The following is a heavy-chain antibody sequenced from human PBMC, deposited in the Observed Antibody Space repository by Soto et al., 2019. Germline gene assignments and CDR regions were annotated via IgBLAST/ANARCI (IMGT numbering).Heavy chain of an antibody. CDR2: INPSGGST. D-gene: IGHD3-3*01. V-gene: IGHV1-46*01. Sequence: GASVKVSCKASGYTFTSYYMHWVRQAPGQGLEWMGIINPSGGSTSYAQKFQGRVTMTRDTSTSTVYMELSSLRSEDTAVYYCARVQRRVAPSYYYYGMDVWGQGTTVTVSS. CDR3: ARVQRRVAPSYYYYGMDV. CDR1: GYTFTSYY. J-gene: IGHJ6*02.